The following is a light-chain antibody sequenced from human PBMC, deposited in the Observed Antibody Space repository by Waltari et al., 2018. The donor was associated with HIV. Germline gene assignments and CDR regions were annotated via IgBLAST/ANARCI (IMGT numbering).Light chain of an antibody. CDR3: QVWYGDSEQGV. Sequence: SYVLTQPPSVSVAPGPTAKTSCGGNNIVTRSVHWYQQKPGQAPVLVVFDNVARPSRTPERFCGSTAVNRATLTSCRVGGENEADYYGQVWYGDSEQGVFGGGAQVTVL. CDR1: NIVTRS. V-gene: IGLV3-21*02. J-gene: IGLJ3*02. CDR2: DNV.